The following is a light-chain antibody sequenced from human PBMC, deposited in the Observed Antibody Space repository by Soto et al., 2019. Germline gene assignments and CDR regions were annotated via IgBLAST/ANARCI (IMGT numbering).Light chain of an antibody. CDR1: HSISDT. J-gene: IGKJ1*01. CDR3: QQYNNWPPWT. V-gene: IGKV3-15*01. CDR2: GAS. Sequence: EIVMTQSPATLSVSPGGRATLSCRASHSISDTLAWYQQKPGQAPRLLIYGASTRATGIPARFSGSGSGTDFTLTISSLQSEDLAVYYCQQYNNWPPWTFGQGTKVDI.